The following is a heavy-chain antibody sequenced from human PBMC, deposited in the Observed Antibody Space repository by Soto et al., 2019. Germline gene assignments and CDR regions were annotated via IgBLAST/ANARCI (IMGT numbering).Heavy chain of an antibody. V-gene: IGHV3-23*01. CDR1: EFTFSAYV. Sequence: GGCLRLSCAASEFTFSAYVMTWVRQAPGKGLEWVSSISGSGDESHYADSVKGRFTIFRDNSENTLYLQMNSLRAEDTAVYHCAKSSGGSCYSNIDNWGQGTLVTVSS. CDR2: ISGSGDES. D-gene: IGHD2-15*01. J-gene: IGHJ4*02. CDR3: AKSSGGSCYSNIDN.